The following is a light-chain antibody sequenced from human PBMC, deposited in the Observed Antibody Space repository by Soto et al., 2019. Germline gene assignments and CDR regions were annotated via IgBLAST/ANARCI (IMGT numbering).Light chain of an antibody. CDR3: LQDHDDSWT. V-gene: IGKV1D-8*03. CDR1: QCISSY. J-gene: IGKJ1*01. Sequence: VIWMTQSPSLLSAYTGDRVTISCRMSQCISSYLAWYQQKPGKAPELLIYGASTLQSGVPTRFNGSASGTEFTLTVSSLQPEDFATYYCLQDHDDSWTFGQGTKVDIK. CDR2: GAS.